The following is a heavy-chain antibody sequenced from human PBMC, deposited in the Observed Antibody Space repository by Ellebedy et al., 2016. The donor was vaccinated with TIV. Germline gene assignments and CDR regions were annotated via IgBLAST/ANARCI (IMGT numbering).Heavy chain of an antibody. CDR3: AKGGTFGSQTDFNIPES. CDR2: ITGDSVRI. D-gene: IGHD3-10*01. CDR1: GFRFDDRV. J-gene: IGHJ4*02. V-gene: IGHV3-23*01. Sequence: GGSLRLSXAASGFRFDDRVMVWMRQSPTGGLQWVSGITGDSVRIYYADSVEGRFTISRDNFKTTLYLQMNSLTVDDSAMYYCAKGGTFGSQTDFNIPESWGQGTLVTVSS.